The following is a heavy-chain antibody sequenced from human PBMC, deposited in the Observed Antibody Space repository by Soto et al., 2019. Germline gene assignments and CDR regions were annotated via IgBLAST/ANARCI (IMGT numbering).Heavy chain of an antibody. CDR2: IYYSGGT. CDR1: GGSVSSCSYY. Sequence: SETLSLTCTVSGGSVSSCSYYWSWIRQPPVKGLEWIGYIYYSGGTNYNPSLKSRVTISVDTSKNQFSLKLSSVTAADTAVYYCARGGGVTATFDYWGQGTLVNVSS. D-gene: IGHD5-18*01. CDR3: ARGGGVTATFDY. J-gene: IGHJ4*02. V-gene: IGHV4-61*01.